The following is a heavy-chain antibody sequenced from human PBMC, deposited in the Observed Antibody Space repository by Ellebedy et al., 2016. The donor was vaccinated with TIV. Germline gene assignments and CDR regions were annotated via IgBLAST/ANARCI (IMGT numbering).Heavy chain of an antibody. CDR2: ISGSGGST. CDR1: GFTFSSYA. Sequence: GESLKISCAASGFTFSSYAMCWVRQAPGKGLEWVSTISGSGGSTYYADSVKGRFTISRDNSMTTLYLEMNSLRAEDTAVYYCARDLDKSSGWYGGAAYWGQGTLVTVSS. D-gene: IGHD6-19*01. CDR3: ARDLDKSSGWYGGAAY. J-gene: IGHJ4*02. V-gene: IGHV3-23*01.